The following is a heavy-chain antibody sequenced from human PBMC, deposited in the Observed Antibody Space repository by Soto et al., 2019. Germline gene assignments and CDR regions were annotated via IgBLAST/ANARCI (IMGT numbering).Heavy chain of an antibody. Sequence: GGSLRLSCAASGFTFSSYSMNWVRQAPGKGLEWVSSISSSSSYIYYADSVKGRFTISRDNAKNSLYLQMNSLRAEDTAVYYCARARIVGATIPGFPWGQGTQVTVSS. J-gene: IGHJ5*02. CDR3: ARARIVGATIPGFP. CDR2: ISSSSSYI. V-gene: IGHV3-21*01. D-gene: IGHD1-26*01. CDR1: GFTFSSYS.